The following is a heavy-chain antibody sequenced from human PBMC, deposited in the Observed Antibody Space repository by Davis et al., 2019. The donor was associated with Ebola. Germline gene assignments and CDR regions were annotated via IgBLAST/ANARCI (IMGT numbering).Heavy chain of an antibody. Sequence: PSETLSLTCTVSGGSTSSSSYYWSWIRQPAVNGLEWIGHIYTSGSTNYNPSLKSRVTISVDTSKNQFSLKLSSVTAADTAVYYCARSEYSSGLGYWGQGTLVTVSS. CDR2: IYTSGST. CDR1: GGSTSSSSYY. D-gene: IGHD6-19*01. V-gene: IGHV4-61*09. CDR3: ARSEYSSGLGY. J-gene: IGHJ4*02.